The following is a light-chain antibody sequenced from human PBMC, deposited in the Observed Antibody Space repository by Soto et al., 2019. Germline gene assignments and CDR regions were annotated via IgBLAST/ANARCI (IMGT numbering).Light chain of an antibody. J-gene: IGLJ2*01. CDR1: SSNIENNY. V-gene: IGLV1-51*01. CDR3: GTWDSSLSAVV. Sequence: QSALTQPPSVSAAPGQKVTISCSGSSSNIENNYVSWYQQLPGTAPTLLIYDNNKRPSGIPDRFSGSKSGTPATLGITGLQTGDEADYYCGTWDSSLSAVVFGGGTKLTVL. CDR2: DNN.